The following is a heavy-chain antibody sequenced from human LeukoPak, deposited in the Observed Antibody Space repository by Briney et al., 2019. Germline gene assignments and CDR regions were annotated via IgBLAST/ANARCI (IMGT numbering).Heavy chain of an antibody. J-gene: IGHJ3*02. CDR3: ALNGREVPSGAFDI. V-gene: IGHV3-23*01. CDR2: ISGSGGGT. CDR1: GFTFNTYV. D-gene: IGHD3-16*02. Sequence: GGSLRLSCAVSGFTFNTYVMSWVRQAPGKGLEWVSAISGSGGGTYYVASVKGRFTISRDNSKDTLYLQMNSLRAEDTAVYYCALNGREVPSGAFDIWGQGTMVTVSS.